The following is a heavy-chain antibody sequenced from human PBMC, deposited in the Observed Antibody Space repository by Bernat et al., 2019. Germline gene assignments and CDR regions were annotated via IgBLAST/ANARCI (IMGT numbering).Heavy chain of an antibody. CDR3: ASTYFYMDL. J-gene: IGHJ6*03. V-gene: IGHV3-74*01. Sequence: VQLVESGGGLVQPGGSLRLSCAASGFTFSRYWMHWVRQAPGKGLVWVSRINNDGSSTTDADSVNVRFTLSRDNAKNTLYLQMNSLRAEETAVYYWASTYFYMDLWGKGTTVTVS. CDR1: GFTFSRYW. CDR2: INNDGSST.